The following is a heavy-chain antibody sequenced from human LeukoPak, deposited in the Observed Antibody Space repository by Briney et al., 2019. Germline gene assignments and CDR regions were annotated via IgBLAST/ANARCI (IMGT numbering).Heavy chain of an antibody. CDR3: AISIQAAAIPAFDY. V-gene: IGHV1-2*02. CDR1: GNTFAGHN. CDR2: INPDRGGT. Sequence: ASVKVSCKATGNTFAGHNIHWMRQAPGQGLELMGCINPDRGGTDYARQFQGRVTMTSDTSIRAAYMELSSLVSEDSAVYFCAISIQAAAIPAFDYWGQGTLVTVSS. D-gene: IGHD6-25*01. J-gene: IGHJ4*02.